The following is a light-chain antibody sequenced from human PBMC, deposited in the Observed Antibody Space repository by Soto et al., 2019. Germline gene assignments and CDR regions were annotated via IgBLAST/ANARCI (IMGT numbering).Light chain of an antibody. CDR2: GSS. Sequence: EVVLPQSPGTLSLSPGQRATLSCRASQTISSGDLAWYQQRSGQTPRLLIYGSSSRASDIPARFSGSGSGTDFTLTITRLETEDFEVYYCEQYARSPWTFGQGTKVEI. CDR1: QTISSGD. CDR3: EQYARSPWT. J-gene: IGKJ1*01. V-gene: IGKV3-20*01.